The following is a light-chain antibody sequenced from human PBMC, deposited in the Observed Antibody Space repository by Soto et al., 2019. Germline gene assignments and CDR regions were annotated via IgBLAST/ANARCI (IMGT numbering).Light chain of an antibody. CDR3: CSFAGTYTFV. CDR1: SSDVGGYNF. CDR2: DVN. J-gene: IGLJ1*01. V-gene: IGLV2-11*01. Sequence: QSVLTQPRSVSGSPGQSVALSCTGTSSDVGGYNFVSWYQQHPGKGPKLMIYDVNKRPSGVPDRFSGSKSGNTASLTISGLQAEDEADYYCCSFAGTYTFVFGPGTKLTVL.